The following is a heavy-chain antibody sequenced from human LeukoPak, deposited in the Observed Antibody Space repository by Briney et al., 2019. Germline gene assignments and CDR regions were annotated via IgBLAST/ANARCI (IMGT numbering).Heavy chain of an antibody. Sequence: ASVKVPCKTSGYTFTSYGISWVRQAPGQGLEWMGWMNPNSGNTGYAQKFQGRVTMTRNTSISTAYMELSSLRSEDTAVYYCARGISRLLWFGDPPYYFDYWGQGTLVTVSS. CDR1: GYTFTSYG. CDR3: ARGISRLLWFGDPPYYFDY. J-gene: IGHJ4*02. CDR2: MNPNSGNT. D-gene: IGHD3-10*01. V-gene: IGHV1-8*02.